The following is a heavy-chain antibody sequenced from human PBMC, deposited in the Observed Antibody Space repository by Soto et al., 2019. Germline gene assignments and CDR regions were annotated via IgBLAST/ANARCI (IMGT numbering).Heavy chain of an antibody. V-gene: IGHV2-5*02. CDR1: GFSLSSSGVG. J-gene: IGHJ5*02. CDR2: FYWDDDK. D-gene: IGHD2-15*01. Sequence: QITLKESGPTLVKPTQTLTLTCTFSGFSLSSSGVGVGWIRQPPGKALEWLALFYWDDDKRYSPSLKSRLTTTKDTXXNXVXXTMTSVDPVDTATYYCAHSLRRGGCRGGSCYRFDTWGQGTLVTVSS. CDR3: AHSLRRGGCRGGSCYRFDT.